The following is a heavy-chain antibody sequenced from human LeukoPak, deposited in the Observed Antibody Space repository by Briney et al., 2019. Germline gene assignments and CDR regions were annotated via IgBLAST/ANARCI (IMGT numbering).Heavy chain of an antibody. CDR1: GFTFSSYG. J-gene: IGHJ4*02. CDR3: AKLGFGEPIGDY. CDR2: IRYDGSNI. V-gene: IGHV3-30*02. D-gene: IGHD3-10*01. Sequence: GGSLRLSCAASGFTFSSYGMHWVRQAPGKGLEWVAFIRYDGSNIYYADSVKGRFTISRDNSKNTLYLQMNSLRAEDTAVYYCAKLGFGEPIGDYWGQGTLVTVSS.